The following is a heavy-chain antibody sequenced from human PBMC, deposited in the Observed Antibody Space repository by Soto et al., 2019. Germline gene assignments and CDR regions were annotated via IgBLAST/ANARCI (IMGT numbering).Heavy chain of an antibody. CDR2: IGTAGDT. D-gene: IGHD6-19*01. CDR3: ASGGSSRRYDDAIDI. J-gene: IGHJ3*02. V-gene: IGHV3-13*01. Sequence: GGSLRLSCAASGFTFSSYDMHWVRQATGKGLEWVSAIGTAGDTYYPGSVKGRFTISRENAKNSLYLQMNSLRAGDTAVYYCASGGSSRRYDDAIDIWGQGTMVSVSS. CDR1: GFTFSSYD.